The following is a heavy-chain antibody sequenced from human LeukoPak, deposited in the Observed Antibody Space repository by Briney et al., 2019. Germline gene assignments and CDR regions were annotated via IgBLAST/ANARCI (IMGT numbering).Heavy chain of an antibody. V-gene: IGHV3-23*01. J-gene: IGHJ5*02. CDR1: GFTFSGYA. CDR3: AKDLNGWYPPLFDP. D-gene: IGHD6-19*01. Sequence: QTGGSLRPSCAASGFTFSGYAISWVRQAPGKGLEWVSAISGSGGSTYYADSVKGRFTISRDNSKNTLYLQMNSLRAEDTAVYYCAKDLNGWYPPLFDPWGQGTLVTVSS. CDR2: ISGSGGST.